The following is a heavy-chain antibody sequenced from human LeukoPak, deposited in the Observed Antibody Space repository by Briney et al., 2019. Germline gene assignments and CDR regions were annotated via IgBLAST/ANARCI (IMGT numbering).Heavy chain of an antibody. CDR3: AKDVGGEYSSAWYRVNWFDP. V-gene: IGHV1-69*04. CDR1: GGTFSSYA. D-gene: IGHD6-19*01. J-gene: IGHJ5*02. CDR2: LIPILGIA. Sequence: SVKVSCKASGGTFSSYAISWVRHAPGQGLEWMGRLIPILGIANYAQKFQGRVTITADKSTSTPYMELSSLRTEDTAVYYCAKDVGGEYSSAWYRVNWFDPWGQGTLVTVSS.